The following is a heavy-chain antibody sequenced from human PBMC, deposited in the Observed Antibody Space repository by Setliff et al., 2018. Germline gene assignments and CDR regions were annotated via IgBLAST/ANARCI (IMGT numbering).Heavy chain of an antibody. CDR1: GGSFSNYA. J-gene: IGHJ5*02. Sequence: SVKVSCRASGGSFSNYAIIWVRQAPGQGPEWMGGIIPIYGSTNNAEKFQGRVTFSADESMSTVYMELSSLTSADTALYYCARDALYDSNDRNSYYGNWLDPWGQGTLVTVSS. CDR3: ARDALYDSNDRNSYYGNWLDP. CDR2: IIPIYGST. D-gene: IGHD3-22*01. V-gene: IGHV1-69*13.